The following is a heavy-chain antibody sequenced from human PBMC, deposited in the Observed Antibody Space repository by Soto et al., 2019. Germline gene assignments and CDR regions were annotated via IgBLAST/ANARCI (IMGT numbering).Heavy chain of an antibody. J-gene: IGHJ4*02. V-gene: IGHV4-34*01. CDR2: INHSGST. CDR3: ARGILYYFDY. Sequence: XETLSLTCSVDGWSFSGYYWSWIRQPPGKGLEWIGEINHSGSTNYNPSLKSRVTISVDTSKNQFSLKLSSVTAADTAVYYCARGILYYFDYWGQGTLVTVSS. CDR1: GWSFSGYY.